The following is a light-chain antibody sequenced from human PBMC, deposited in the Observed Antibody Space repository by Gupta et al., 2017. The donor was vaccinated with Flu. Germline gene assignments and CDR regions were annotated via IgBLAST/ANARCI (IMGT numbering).Light chain of an antibody. CDR2: GAS. Sequence: EIVLTQSPGTLSLSPGERATLSCRASQSVSSTYLAWYQQKPGQAPRLLIYGASSRATGTPDRFRGSGSGTDFTLTISRLEPEDFAVYYCHQDCGSRFTFGPGTIVHIK. CDR3: HQDCGSRFT. CDR1: QSVSSTY. V-gene: IGKV3-20*01. J-gene: IGKJ3*01.